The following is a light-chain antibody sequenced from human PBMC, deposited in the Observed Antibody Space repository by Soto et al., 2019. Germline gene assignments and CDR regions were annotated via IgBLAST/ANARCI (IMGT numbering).Light chain of an antibody. CDR3: QQSYSTLTIT. Sequence: IQMTQSPSSLSASVGDRVTITCRASQSISSYLNWYQPKPGKAPKLLIYAASSLQSGVPSRFSGSGSGTDFTLTISSLQPEDFATYYCQQSYSTLTITFGQGTRLEI. CDR1: QSISSY. J-gene: IGKJ5*01. CDR2: AAS. V-gene: IGKV1-39*01.